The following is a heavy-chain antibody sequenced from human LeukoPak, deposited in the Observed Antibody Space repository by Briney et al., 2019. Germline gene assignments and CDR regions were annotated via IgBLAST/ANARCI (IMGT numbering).Heavy chain of an antibody. CDR1: GFTFSSYS. CDR2: IISSSSYI. CDR3: ARDWSYSSRNFDY. Sequence: GGSLRLSCAASGFTFSSYSMNWVRQAPGKGLEWVSSIISSSSYIYYADSVKGRFTISRDNAKNSLYLQMNSLRAEDTAVYYCARDWSYSSRNFDYWGQGTLVTVSS. D-gene: IGHD6-13*01. J-gene: IGHJ4*02. V-gene: IGHV3-21*01.